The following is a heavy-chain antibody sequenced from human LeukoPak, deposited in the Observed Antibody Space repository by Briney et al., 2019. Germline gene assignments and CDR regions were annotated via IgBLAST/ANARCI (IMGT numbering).Heavy chain of an antibody. CDR1: GFTFSSYW. CDR2: SNSDGSST. D-gene: IGHD3-16*01. V-gene: IGHV3-74*01. CDR3: GGGTYYYFDY. J-gene: IGHJ4*02. Sequence: GGSLRLSCAASGFTFSSYWMHWVRQAPGKGLVWVSRSNSDGSSTSYADSAKGRFTISRDNAKNTLCLQMNSLRAEDTAVYYCGGGTYYYFDYWGQGTLGTVSS.